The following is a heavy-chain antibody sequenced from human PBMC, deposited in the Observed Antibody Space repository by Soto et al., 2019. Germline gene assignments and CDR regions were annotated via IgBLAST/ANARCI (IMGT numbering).Heavy chain of an antibody. V-gene: IGHV1-18*01. Sequence: ASVKVSCKAFGHPFVDFAFNWIRQAPGQGPEWIGWITPSTGNTNYAQKLQGRLTLTTDTSTGTAHMELRSLTYDDTAVYYCARAPRIVTAASGIRDFDYWGQGTQVTVSS. D-gene: IGHD3-16*02. J-gene: IGHJ4*02. CDR1: GHPFVDFA. CDR3: ARAPRIVTAASGIRDFDY. CDR2: ITPSTGNT.